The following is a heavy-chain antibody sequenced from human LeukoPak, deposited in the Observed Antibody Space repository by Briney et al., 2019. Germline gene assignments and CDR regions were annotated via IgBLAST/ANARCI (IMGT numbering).Heavy chain of an antibody. Sequence: GGSLRLSCAASGFTFSTYSMHWVRQAPDKGLESVAVISQDGGTQYYAGSVQGRFTVSRDNSENTLYLQLNSLRPEDTAVYYCSRDGEHGYNDIDYWGQGTLVTVSS. V-gene: IGHV3-30-3*01. CDR2: ISQDGGTQ. J-gene: IGHJ4*02. CDR1: GFTFSTYS. D-gene: IGHD5-24*01. CDR3: SRDGEHGYNDIDY.